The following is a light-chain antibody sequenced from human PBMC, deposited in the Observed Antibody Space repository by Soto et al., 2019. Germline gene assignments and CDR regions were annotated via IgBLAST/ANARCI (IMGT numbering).Light chain of an antibody. Sequence: EIGLTQSPCTLSLSPGERATLSCRASQSVSSSYLAWYQQKPGQAPRPLIYGASSRAIGIPDRFSGSGSGTDFTLTISRLEPEDFEVYYCQPYGSSPWTFGQGNQGEIK. CDR2: GAS. CDR3: QPYGSSPWT. CDR1: QSVSSSY. V-gene: IGKV3-20*01. J-gene: IGKJ1*01.